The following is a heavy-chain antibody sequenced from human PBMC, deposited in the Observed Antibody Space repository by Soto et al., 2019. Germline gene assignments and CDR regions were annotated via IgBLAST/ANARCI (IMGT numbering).Heavy chain of an antibody. CDR1: GFTFNNYA. CDR2: ITGGVGDS. CDR3: ARGAYHDYAGKFFPP. J-gene: IGHJ2*01. D-gene: IGHD3-16*01. Sequence: EVQLLESGGGLVQPGGSLRLSCAASGFTFNNYAMSWVRQAPGEGLEWVSSITGGVGDSYYADSVRGRFTISGDNSRNALYLQMDSLRAEDTALYYCARGAYHDYAGKFFPPWGRGTMITVSS. V-gene: IGHV3-23*01.